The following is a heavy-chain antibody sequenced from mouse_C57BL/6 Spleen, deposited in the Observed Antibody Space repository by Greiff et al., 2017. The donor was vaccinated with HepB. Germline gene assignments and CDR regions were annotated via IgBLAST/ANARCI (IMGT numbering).Heavy chain of an antibody. CDR3: ARKRGNWEYAMDY. Sequence: QVQLQQSGPGLVQPSQCLSITCTVSGFSLTSYGVHWVGQSPGKGLEWLGLIWSGGSTDYNAAFISRLSISKDNSKSQVFFKMNSLQADDTAIYYCARKRGNWEYAMDYWGQGTSVTVSS. CDR1: GFSLTSYG. D-gene: IGHD4-1*01. CDR2: IWSGGST. V-gene: IGHV2-2*01. J-gene: IGHJ4*01.